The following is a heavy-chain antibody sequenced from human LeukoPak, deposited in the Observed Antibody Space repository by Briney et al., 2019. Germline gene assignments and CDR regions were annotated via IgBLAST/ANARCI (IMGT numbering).Heavy chain of an antibody. D-gene: IGHD2-15*01. V-gene: IGHV1-2*02. CDR3: ARRVVVAAPFDL. CDR2: INPNSGGT. CDR1: GGTFSSYA. J-gene: IGHJ2*01. Sequence: ASVKVSCKASGGTFSSYAISWVRQAPGQGLEWMGWINPNSGGTNYAQKFQGRVTMTRDTSISTAYMELSRLRSDDTAVYYCARRVVVAAPFDLWGRGTLVTVSS.